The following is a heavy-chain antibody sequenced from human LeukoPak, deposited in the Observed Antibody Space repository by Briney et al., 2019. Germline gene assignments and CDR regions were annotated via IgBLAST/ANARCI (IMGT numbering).Heavy chain of an antibody. J-gene: IGHJ4*02. Sequence: GGSLRLSCAGSGFTFSSSGLNWVRQAPGKGLEWVSSITATSSYIYYADSVKGRFTISRDNAKNSLYLQMNSLRAEDTAVYYCARALNWSSPPYFDYWGQGTLVTVSS. CDR1: GFTFSSSG. V-gene: IGHV3-21*06. CDR2: ITATSSYI. CDR3: ARALNWSSPPYFDY. D-gene: IGHD1-1*01.